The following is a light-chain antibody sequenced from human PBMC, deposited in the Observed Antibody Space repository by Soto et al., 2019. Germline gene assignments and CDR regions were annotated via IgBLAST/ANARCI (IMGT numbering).Light chain of an antibody. V-gene: IGLV2-23*02. CDR1: SSDVGGYKY. Sequence: QSVLTQPASVSGSHGQSITISCTGTSSDVGGYKYVSWYQQHPGKVPKLFIYEVSKRPSGVSNRFSGSKSGNTASLTISGLQAEDEADYYCCSYAGSSTWVFGGGTKLTVL. CDR3: CSYAGSSTWV. J-gene: IGLJ3*02. CDR2: EVS.